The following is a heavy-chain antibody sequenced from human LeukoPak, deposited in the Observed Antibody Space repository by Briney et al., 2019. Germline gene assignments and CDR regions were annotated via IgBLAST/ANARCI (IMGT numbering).Heavy chain of an antibody. D-gene: IGHD3-3*01. V-gene: IGHV2-5*01. Sequence: ESGPTLVKPIQTLTLTCTFSGFSLSTSGVGVGWIRQPPGKALEWLALIYWNDDKRYSPSLKSRLTITKDTSKNQVVLTMTNMDPVDTATYYCAHIRGADFWSGLPNWFDPWGQGTLVIVSS. CDR2: IYWNDDK. CDR1: GFSLSTSGVG. CDR3: AHIRGADFWSGLPNWFDP. J-gene: IGHJ5*02.